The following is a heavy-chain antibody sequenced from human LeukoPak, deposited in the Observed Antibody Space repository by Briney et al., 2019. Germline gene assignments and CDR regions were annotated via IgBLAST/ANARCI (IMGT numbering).Heavy chain of an antibody. J-gene: IGHJ4*02. CDR1: VLTVNINY. Sequence: GGSVSLFCAASVLTVNINYMSWVRHAPGKGRVWVSVIYSGGSTYYADSVKGRFTISRDNSKNTLYLQTNSLRAEDTAVYYCARDNRGSDFWSGYQPSHFDYWGQGTLVTVSS. V-gene: IGHV3-66*01. CDR3: ARDNRGSDFWSGYQPSHFDY. D-gene: IGHD3-3*01. CDR2: IYSGGST.